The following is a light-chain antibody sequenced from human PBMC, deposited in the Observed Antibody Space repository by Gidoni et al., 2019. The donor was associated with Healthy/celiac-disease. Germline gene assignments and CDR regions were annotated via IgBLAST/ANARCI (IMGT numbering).Light chain of an antibody. V-gene: IGKV4-1*01. CDR2: WAS. CDR1: QTVLYSSNNKNY. Sequence: DIVMTQSPDSLAVSLGERATINCKSSQTVLYSSNNKNYLAWYQQKPGQPPKLLIYWASTRESGVPDRFSGSGSGTDFTLTISSLQAEDVAVYYCQQYYSTPFTFGPGTEVEIK. J-gene: IGKJ3*01. CDR3: QQYYSTPFT.